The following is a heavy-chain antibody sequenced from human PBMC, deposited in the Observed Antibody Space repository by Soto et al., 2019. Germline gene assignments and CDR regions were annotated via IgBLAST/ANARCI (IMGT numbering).Heavy chain of an antibody. CDR2: IRQDGSDK. V-gene: IGHV3-7*01. CDR1: GFTFSGYW. CDR3: AKDGGGTAVYCNLGGCHYKLVNYMDV. D-gene: IGHD1-7*01. J-gene: IGHJ6*03. Sequence: EVQLVESGGGLVQPGGSLRLSCTASGFTFSGYWMNWVRQAPGKGLEWVANIRQDGSDKYYVDSVKGRFTISRDNAKNSLYLQMNSLTAEDTAVYYCAKDGGGTAVYCNLGGCHYKLVNYMDVWGKGTTVSVSS.